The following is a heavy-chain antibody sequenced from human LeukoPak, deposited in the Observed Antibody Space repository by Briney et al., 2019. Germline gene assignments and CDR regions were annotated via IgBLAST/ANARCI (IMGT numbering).Heavy chain of an antibody. Sequence: GGSLRLSCEASGFTFSSYAMNWVRQAPGKGLEWVSSISGSGSSTNYEDSVKGRFTISRDNSKNTLYLQMNSLRAEDTAVYYCARDGRPHYYYYYGMDVWGQGTTVTVSS. CDR3: ARDGRPHYYYYYGMDV. CDR2: ISGSGSST. V-gene: IGHV3-23*01. D-gene: IGHD2-15*01. J-gene: IGHJ6*02. CDR1: GFTFSSYA.